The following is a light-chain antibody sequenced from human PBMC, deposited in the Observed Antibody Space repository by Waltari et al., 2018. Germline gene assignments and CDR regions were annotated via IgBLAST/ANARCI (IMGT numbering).Light chain of an antibody. CDR3: CSYAGRTPYL. V-gene: IGLV2-23*01. J-gene: IGLJ1*01. Sequence: QSALTQPASVSGSPGQSISISCTGSTSDVGAYSLVSWYQHHPGKAPKLIIYDGSERPSGVSNRCSGAKAGDTASLTISGLQVDDEADYYCCSYAGRTPYLFGTGTTVTVL. CDR1: TSDVGAYSL. CDR2: DGS.